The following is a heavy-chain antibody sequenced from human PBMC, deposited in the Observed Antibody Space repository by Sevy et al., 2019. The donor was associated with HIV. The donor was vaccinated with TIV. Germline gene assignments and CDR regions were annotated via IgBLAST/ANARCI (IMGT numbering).Heavy chain of an antibody. CDR2: IYHGGST. Sequence: SETLSLTCAVSGYSISSDYYWGWIRQTPGKGLEWIGSIYHGGSTYYNSSLKSRVTMSVDTSKNQFSLKLSSVTAADTAVYYCARREIRTSFGWFDPWGHGTLVTVSS. V-gene: IGHV4-38-2*01. D-gene: IGHD3-10*01. CDR3: ARREIRTSFGWFDP. CDR1: GYSISSDYY. J-gene: IGHJ5*02.